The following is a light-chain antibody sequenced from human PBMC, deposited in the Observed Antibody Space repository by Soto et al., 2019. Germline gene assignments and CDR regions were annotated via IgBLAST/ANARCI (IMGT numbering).Light chain of an antibody. CDR1: QSVSSSY. CDR3: QLYDNSLYT. Sequence: EIVLTQSPGTLSLSPGERATLSCRASQSVSSSYLAWYQQKPGQAPRLLIYGASTRATGIPDRFSGSGSGTDFTLTISRLEPEYFAVYYCQLYDNSLYTFGQGTNLDIK. J-gene: IGKJ2*01. V-gene: IGKV3-20*01. CDR2: GAS.